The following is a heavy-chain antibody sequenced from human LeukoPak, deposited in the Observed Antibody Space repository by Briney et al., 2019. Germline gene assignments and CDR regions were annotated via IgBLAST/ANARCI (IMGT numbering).Heavy chain of an antibody. CDR1: GYTFTSYG. V-gene: IGHV1-69*13. J-gene: IGHJ6*02. D-gene: IGHD2-2*01. CDR3: ARASPLGYCSSTSCYHYGMDV. CDR2: IIPIFGTA. Sequence: RAPVKVSCKASGYTFTSYGISWVRQAPGQGLEWMGGIIPIFGTANYAQKFQGRVTITADESTSTAYMELSSLRSEDTAVYYCARASPLGYCSSTSCYHYGMDVWGQGTTVTVSS.